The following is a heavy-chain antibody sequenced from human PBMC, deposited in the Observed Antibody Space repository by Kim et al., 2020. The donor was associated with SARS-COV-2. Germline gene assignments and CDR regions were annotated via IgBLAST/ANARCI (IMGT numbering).Heavy chain of an antibody. CDR2: INAGNGNT. J-gene: IGHJ6*02. Sequence: ASVKVSCKASGYTFTSYAMHWVRQAPGQRLEWMGWINAGNGNTKYSQKFQGRVTITRDTSASTAYMELSSLRSEDTAVYYCATGGTQYYYGSGSQGYYYGMDVWGQGPTVTVSS. CDR1: GYTFTSYA. V-gene: IGHV1-3*01. D-gene: IGHD3-10*01. CDR3: ATGGTQYYYGSGSQGYYYGMDV.